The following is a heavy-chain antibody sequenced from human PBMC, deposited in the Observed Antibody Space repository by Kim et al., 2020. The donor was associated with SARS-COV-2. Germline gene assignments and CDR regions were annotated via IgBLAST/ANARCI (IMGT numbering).Heavy chain of an antibody. CDR3: ATVIPRNPYSSSWYSPFVG. V-gene: IGHV1-24*01. CDR1: GYTLTELS. D-gene: IGHD6-13*01. Sequence: ASVKVSCKVSGYTLTELSMHWVRQAPGKGLEWMGGFDPEDGETIYAQKFQGRVTMTEDTSTDTAYMELSSLRSEDTAVYYCATVIPRNPYSSSWYSPFVGWGQGTLVTVSS. J-gene: IGHJ4*02. CDR2: FDPEDGET.